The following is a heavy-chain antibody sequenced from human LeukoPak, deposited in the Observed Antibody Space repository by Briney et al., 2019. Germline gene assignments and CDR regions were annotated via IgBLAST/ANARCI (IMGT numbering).Heavy chain of an antibody. CDR2: IYTSGST. Sequence: PSETLSLTCTVSGGSISSGSYYWSWIRQPAGKGLEWIGRIYTSGSTNYNPSLKSRVTISVDTSKNQFSLKLSSVTAADTAVYYCARDPYAYFDYWGQGTLVTVSS. CDR1: GGSISSGSYY. V-gene: IGHV4-61*02. J-gene: IGHJ4*02. CDR3: ARDPYAYFDY.